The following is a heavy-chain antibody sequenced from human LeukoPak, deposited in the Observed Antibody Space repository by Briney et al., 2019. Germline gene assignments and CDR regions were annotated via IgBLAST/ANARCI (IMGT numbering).Heavy chain of an antibody. J-gene: IGHJ4*02. CDR3: ARLPIRTGSFDY. CDR2: IYHNEST. D-gene: IGHD3/OR15-3a*01. V-gene: IGHV4-4*02. CDR1: SVSIFTSNW. Sequence: SGTLSLTCAVSSVSIFTSNWWSWVRQPPGKGLEWIGEIYHNESTNYNPSLKSRVTISIGKSKNEFSLKLSSGTAADTAVYYCARLPIRTGSFDYWGQGTLVTVSS.